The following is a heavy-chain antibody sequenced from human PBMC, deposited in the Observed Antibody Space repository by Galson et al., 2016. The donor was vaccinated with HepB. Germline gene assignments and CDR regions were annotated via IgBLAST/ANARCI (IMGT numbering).Heavy chain of an antibody. CDR3: ARGNDFDGPAVPAPWFDP. V-gene: IGHV4-31*03. CDR2: IYNSGYT. D-gene: IGHD3-3*01. Sequence: TLSLTCTVSGGSINSGAYYWSWIRQHPGKGLEWIGYIYNSGYTYYNPSLKSRVTISRDTSKNQFSLKLSSVTAADTAVYYCARGNDFDGPAVPAPWFDPWGQGTLVTVSS. J-gene: IGHJ5*02. CDR1: GGSINSGAYY.